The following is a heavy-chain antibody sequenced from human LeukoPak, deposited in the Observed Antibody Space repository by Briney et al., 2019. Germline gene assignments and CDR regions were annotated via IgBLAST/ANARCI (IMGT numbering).Heavy chain of an antibody. V-gene: IGHV3-33*01. J-gene: IGHJ4*02. D-gene: IGHD6-13*01. CDR1: GFTFSDYG. CDR3: ARDIVAAGGRYFDH. CDR2: IWYDGSNK. Sequence: GGSLRLSCAASGFTFSDYGMHWVRQTPGRGLEWVAAIWYDGSNKYYADSVEGRFTISRDNSKNTLYLQMDSLRGEDMALYYCARDIVAAGGRYFDHWGQGTLVTVSS.